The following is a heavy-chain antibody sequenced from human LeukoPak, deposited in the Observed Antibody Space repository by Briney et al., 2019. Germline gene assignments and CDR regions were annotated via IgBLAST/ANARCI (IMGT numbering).Heavy chain of an antibody. CDR3: ARGYSSSSPFDY. CDR2: INPNSGGT. Sequence: GASVKVSCKGSGYIFPDYYIYWVRQAPGQGLEWMGRINPNSGGTNYAQKFQGRVTVTRDTSISTVYMELSRLRSDDTAVYYCARGYSSSSPFDYWGQGTLVTVSS. J-gene: IGHJ4*02. D-gene: IGHD6-6*01. V-gene: IGHV1-2*06. CDR1: GYIFPDYY.